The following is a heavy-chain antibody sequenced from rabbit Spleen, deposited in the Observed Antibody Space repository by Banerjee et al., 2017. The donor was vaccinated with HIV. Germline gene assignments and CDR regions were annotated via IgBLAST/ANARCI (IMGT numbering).Heavy chain of an antibody. CDR3: ARDTGSSFSSYGMDR. V-gene: IGHV1S45*01. J-gene: IGHJ6*01. CDR2: INGVTGKA. CDR1: GFSFSDRDV. D-gene: IGHD8-1*01. Sequence: QEQLEESGGGLVKPEGSLTLTCKASGFSFSDRDVMCWVRQAPGKGLEWIACINGVTGKALYATRAKGRFTFSKTSSTTVTLQMTSLTVADTATYFCARDTGSSFSSYGMDRWGPGTLV.